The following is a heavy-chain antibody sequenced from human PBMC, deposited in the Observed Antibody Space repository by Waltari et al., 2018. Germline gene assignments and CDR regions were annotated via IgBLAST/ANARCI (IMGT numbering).Heavy chain of an antibody. V-gene: IGHV3-21*02. D-gene: IGHD3-10*01. CDR2: VSSSSSHI. CDR3: VRGFGSDP. CDR1: GFTFSSYS. Sequence: EVQLVESGGGLVKPGGSLRLSCAASGFTFSSYSMNWVRQAPGKGLEWVSTVSSSSSHIYDADAVKGRFTIARDNARNSLYLQMNSLRADDTAMYYCVRGFGSDPWGQGTLVTVSS. J-gene: IGHJ5*02.